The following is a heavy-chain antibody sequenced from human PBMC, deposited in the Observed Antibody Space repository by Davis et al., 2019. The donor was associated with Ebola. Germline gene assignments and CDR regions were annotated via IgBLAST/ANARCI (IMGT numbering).Heavy chain of an antibody. Sequence: AASVKVSCKASGYTFTSYGIRWVRQPPGQGLEWMGWISAYNGNTNYAQKLQGRVTMTTDTSTSTAYMEMRSRRSEDTAVYYSARGALGFGEFYVDYWGQGTLVTVSS. D-gene: IGHD3-10*01. CDR3: ARGALGFGEFYVDY. J-gene: IGHJ4*02. CDR1: GYTFTSYG. V-gene: IGHV1-18*01. CDR2: ISAYNGNT.